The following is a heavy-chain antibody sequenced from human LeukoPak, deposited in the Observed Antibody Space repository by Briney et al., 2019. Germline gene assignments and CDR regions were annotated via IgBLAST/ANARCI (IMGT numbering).Heavy chain of an antibody. CDR1: GFTVSSNY. V-gene: IGHV3-53*01. Sequence: PGGSLRLSCAASGFTVSSNYMSWVRQAPGKGLEWVSVIYSGGSTYYADSVKGRFTISRDNSRNTLYLQMNSLRAEDTAVYYCARVRNDYVWGSYRYYYMDVWGKGATVTVSS. CDR2: IYSGGST. D-gene: IGHD3-16*02. CDR3: ARVRNDYVWGSYRYYYMDV. J-gene: IGHJ6*03.